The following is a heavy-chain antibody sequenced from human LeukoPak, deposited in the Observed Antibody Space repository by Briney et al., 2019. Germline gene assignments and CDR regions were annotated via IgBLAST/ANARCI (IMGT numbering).Heavy chain of an antibody. Sequence: GGSLRLSCVASGFTFTNYWMNWVCQAPGKGLEWVANINVDGSEYNYVDSVKGRFTISRDNAKNSLFLQMHSLRAEDTAVYYCVKNIGHETFDYWGQGTLLTVSS. J-gene: IGHJ4*02. V-gene: IGHV3-7*03. CDR1: GFTFTNYW. CDR3: VKNIGHETFDY. CDR2: INVDGSEY. D-gene: IGHD2/OR15-2a*01.